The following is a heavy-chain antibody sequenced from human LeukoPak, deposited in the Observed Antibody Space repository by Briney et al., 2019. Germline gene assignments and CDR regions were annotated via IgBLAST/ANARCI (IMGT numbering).Heavy chain of an antibody. CDR3: AKSQYQLLYRWGFDP. D-gene: IGHD2-2*02. Sequence: PGGSLRLSCAASGFTFSSYAMSWVRQAPGKGLEWVSAISGSGGSTYYADSVKGRFTISRDNSKNTLYLQTNSLRAEDTAVYYCAKSQYQLLYRWGFDPWGQGTLVTVSS. CDR1: GFTFSSYA. J-gene: IGHJ5*02. V-gene: IGHV3-23*01. CDR2: ISGSGGST.